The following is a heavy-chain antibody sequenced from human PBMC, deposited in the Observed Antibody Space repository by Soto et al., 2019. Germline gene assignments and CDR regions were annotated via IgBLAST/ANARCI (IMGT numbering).Heavy chain of an antibody. CDR1: GFTFDHYA. CDR3: AKDIGGADGYYYNMDV. CDR2: LSRNSGSL. Sequence: EVQLVESGGGLVQPGRSLRLSCAASGFTFDHYAMHWVRQAPGKGLDGVAGLSRNSGSLGYADSVKGRFTISRDNAKKSLYLQMNSLRTEDTALYYCAKDIGGADGYYYNMDVWGKGTTVTVSS. D-gene: IGHD6-25*01. J-gene: IGHJ6*03. V-gene: IGHV3-9*01.